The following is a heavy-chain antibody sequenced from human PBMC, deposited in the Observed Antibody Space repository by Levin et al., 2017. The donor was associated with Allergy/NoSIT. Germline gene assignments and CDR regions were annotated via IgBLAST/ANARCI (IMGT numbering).Heavy chain of an antibody. CDR1: GYRFTSYW. V-gene: IGHV5-51*01. CDR3: ARRGKDSYYYYMDV. D-gene: IGHD4-23*01. CDR2: IYPSDSDT. Sequence: PQASVKVSCKGSGYRFTSYWIGWVRQMPGKGLEWMGIIYPSDSDTRYSPSFQGLVTISADKSIGTAYLQWSSLKASDTAIYYCARRGKDSYYYYMDVWGKGTTVTVSS. J-gene: IGHJ6*03.